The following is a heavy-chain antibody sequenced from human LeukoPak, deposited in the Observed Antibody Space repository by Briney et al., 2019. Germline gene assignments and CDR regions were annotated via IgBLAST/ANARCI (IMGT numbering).Heavy chain of an antibody. V-gene: IGHV3-23*01. J-gene: IGHJ5*02. CDR3: AKDQHYGGNSGDWFDP. Sequence: GALRLSCAVSGFAFGSEAMSWVRQSPARGLEWVASISPGGGTTHYADYVKGRFIISRDNSNNTLFVQMNSLRAEDTAVYYCAKDQHYGGNSGDWFDPWGQGTLATVSS. CDR2: ISPGGGTT. CDR1: GFAFGSEA. D-gene: IGHD4-23*01.